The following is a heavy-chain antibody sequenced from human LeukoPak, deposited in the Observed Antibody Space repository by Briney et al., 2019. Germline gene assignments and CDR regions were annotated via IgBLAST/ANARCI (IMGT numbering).Heavy chain of an antibody. J-gene: IGHJ4*02. CDR3: ARDLPIAVAGPSSFDY. CDR2: ISSSSSYI. CDR1: GFTFSSYS. Sequence: GGSLRLSCAASGFTFSSYSMNWVRQAPGKGLEWVSSISSSSSYIYYADSVKDRFTISRDNAKNSLYLQMNSLRAEDTAVYYCARDLPIAVAGPSSFDYWGQGTLVTVSS. D-gene: IGHD6-19*01. V-gene: IGHV3-21*01.